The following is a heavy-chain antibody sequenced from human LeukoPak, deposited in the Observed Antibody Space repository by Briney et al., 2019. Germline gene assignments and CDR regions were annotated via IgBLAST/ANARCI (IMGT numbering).Heavy chain of an antibody. CDR2: MNPRGGT. Sequence: PSETLSLTCADHGGSFSGYYWSWIRQAPGKGLEWIAEMNPRGGTDYTPSLKSRVTISVDTSKNQFSLKMTSVTAADTAVYYCARGDVGPRLGYWGQGTLVTVSS. J-gene: IGHJ4*02. CDR3: ARGDVGPRLGY. CDR1: GGSFSGYY. V-gene: IGHV4-34*01. D-gene: IGHD1-26*01.